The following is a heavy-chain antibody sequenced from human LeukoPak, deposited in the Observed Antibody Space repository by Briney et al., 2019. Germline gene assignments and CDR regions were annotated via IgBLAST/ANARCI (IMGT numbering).Heavy chain of an antibody. J-gene: IGHJ3*02. V-gene: IGHV4-4*07. CDR2: IYSSGST. D-gene: IGHD3-10*01. Sequence: SETLSLTCTVSGGSISSYYWSWIRQPAGKGLEWIGRIYSSGSTDYNPSLKSRVTMSVDTSKNKFSLKLSSVTAADTAVYYCAKSNGYGLVDIWGQGTMVTVSS. CDR1: GGSISSYY. CDR3: AKSNGYGLVDI.